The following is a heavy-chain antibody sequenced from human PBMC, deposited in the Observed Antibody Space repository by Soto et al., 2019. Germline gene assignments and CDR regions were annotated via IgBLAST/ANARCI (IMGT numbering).Heavy chain of an antibody. CDR1: GFTFSSYA. CDR3: ARAKSSGWPYFDY. J-gene: IGHJ4*02. Sequence: GGSLRLSCAASGFTFSSYAMHWVRQAPGKGLEYVSAISSNGGSTYYANSVKGRFTISRDNSKNTLYLQMGSLRAEDMAVYYCARAKSSGWPYFDYWGQGTLVTVSS. D-gene: IGHD6-19*01. V-gene: IGHV3-64*01. CDR2: ISSNGGST.